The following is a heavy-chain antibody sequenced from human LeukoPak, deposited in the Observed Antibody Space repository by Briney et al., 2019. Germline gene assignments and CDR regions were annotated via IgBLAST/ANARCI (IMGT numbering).Heavy chain of an antibody. J-gene: IGHJ6*03. V-gene: IGHV1-2*02. Sequence: ASVKVSCKASGYTFTGYYMHWVRQAPGQGLEWMGWINPNSGGTNYAQKFQGRVTMTRDTSISTAYMELSSLRSEDTAVYYCARAVSPYYYYYMDVWGKGTTVTASS. D-gene: IGHD3-22*01. CDR2: INPNSGGT. CDR3: ARAVSPYYYYYMDV. CDR1: GYTFTGYY.